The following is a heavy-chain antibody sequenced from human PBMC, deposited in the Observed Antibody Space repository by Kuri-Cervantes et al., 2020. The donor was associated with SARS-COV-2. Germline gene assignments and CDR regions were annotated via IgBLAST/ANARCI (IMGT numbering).Heavy chain of an antibody. CDR3: ATAYRGYHYWYFDL. V-gene: IGHV1-24*01. Sequence: ASVKVSCKVSGYTLTKLSMHWVRQAPGKGLEWMGGFDPEDGETIYAQKFQGRVTMTEDTSTDTAYMELSSLRSEDTAVYYCATAYRGYHYWYFDLWGRGTLVTVSS. D-gene: IGHD3-22*01. J-gene: IGHJ2*01. CDR2: FDPEDGET. CDR1: GYTLTKLS.